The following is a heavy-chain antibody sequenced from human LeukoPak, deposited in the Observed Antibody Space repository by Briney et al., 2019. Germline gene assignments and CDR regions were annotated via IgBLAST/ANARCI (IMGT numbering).Heavy chain of an antibody. J-gene: IGHJ6*02. D-gene: IGHD2-2*01. V-gene: IGHV3-23*01. CDR3: AKDYCSSTSCYYYYYGMDV. CDR2: ISGSGGST. Sequence: GGSLRLSCAASGFTFSSYAMSWVRQAPGKGLEWVSAISGSGGSTYYADSVKGRFTISRDNSKNTLYLQMNSLRAEDTAVYYCAKDYCSSTSCYYYYYGMDVWGQGTTATVSS. CDR1: GFTFSSYA.